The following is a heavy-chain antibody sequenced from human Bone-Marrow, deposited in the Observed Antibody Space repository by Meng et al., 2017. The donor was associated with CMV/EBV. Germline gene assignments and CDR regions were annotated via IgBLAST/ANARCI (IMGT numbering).Heavy chain of an antibody. D-gene: IGHD2-2*01. V-gene: IGHV4-59*01. J-gene: IGHJ4*02. CDR2: IYYSGST. CDR1: GGSISSYY. Sequence: SETLSLTCTVSGGSISSYYWSWIRQPPGKGLEWIGYIYYSGSTNYNPSLKSRVTISVDTSKNQFSLKLSSVTAADTAVYYCARRRGYCSSTSCPATFDYWGQGTLVTVSS. CDR3: ARRRGYCSSTSCPATFDY.